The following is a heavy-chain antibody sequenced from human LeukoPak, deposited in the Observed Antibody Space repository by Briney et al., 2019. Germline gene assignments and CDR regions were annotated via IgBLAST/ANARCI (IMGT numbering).Heavy chain of an antibody. D-gene: IGHD3-3*01. Sequence: GESLKISCKASGYTFSTSWIGWVRQMRGKGLEWMGIIYPGDSDTRYSPSFQGQATIPVDRSITTAYLHWSRLKASHPAMYYCTRNRVGVLEWLSRWDAFDIWGQGTMVTVST. CDR1: GYTFSTSW. CDR2: IYPGDSDT. J-gene: IGHJ3*02. V-gene: IGHV5-51*01. CDR3: TRNRVGVLEWLSRWDAFDI.